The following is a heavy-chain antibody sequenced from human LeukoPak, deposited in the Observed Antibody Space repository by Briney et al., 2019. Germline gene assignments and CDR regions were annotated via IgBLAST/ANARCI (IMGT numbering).Heavy chain of an antibody. V-gene: IGHV3-33*01. Sequence: GRSLRLSCAASGFTFSSYVMHWVRQAPGKGLEWVAVIWYDGSNKYYADSVKGRFTISRDNSKNTLYLQMNSLRAEDTSVYYCARNYYYDSTRLYYFDYWGQGTLVTVSS. CDR1: GFTFSSYV. CDR2: IWYDGSNK. CDR3: ARNYYYDSTRLYYFDY. D-gene: IGHD3-22*01. J-gene: IGHJ4*02.